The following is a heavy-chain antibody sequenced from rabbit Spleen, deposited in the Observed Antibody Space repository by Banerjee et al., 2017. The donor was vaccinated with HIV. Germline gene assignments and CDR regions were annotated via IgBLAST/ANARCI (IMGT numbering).Heavy chain of an antibody. CDR2: IYTGNGKA. D-gene: IGHD8-1*01. J-gene: IGHJ4*01. CDR1: GFSFTSSYD. Sequence: QEQLVESGGGLVKPGASLTLNCTASGFSFTSSYDMCWVRQAPGKGLEWIGCIYTGNGKAYYASWATGRFTISKSSSTTVSLQMTSLTAADTATYFCARDAGSYDYIDVYFNLWGPGTLVTFS. V-gene: IGHV1S45*01. CDR3: ARDAGSYDYIDVYFNL.